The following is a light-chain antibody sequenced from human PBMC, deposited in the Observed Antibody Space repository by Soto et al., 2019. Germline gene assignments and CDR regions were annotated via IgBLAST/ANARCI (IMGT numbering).Light chain of an antibody. V-gene: IGKV3-20*01. CDR2: DAS. CDR1: QSVGNL. CDR3: QQYSSSPRT. J-gene: IGKJ5*01. Sequence: EIVLAQSPATLSLSPGERATLSCRASQSVGNLLAWYQQKPDQAPRLLIYDASNRATGVPDRFSGSGSGTDFSLTISRLEPEDFAVYHCQQYSSSPRTFGQGTRLEIK.